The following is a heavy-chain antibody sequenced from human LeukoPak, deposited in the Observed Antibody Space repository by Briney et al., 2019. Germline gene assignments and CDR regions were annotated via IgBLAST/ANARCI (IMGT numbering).Heavy chain of an antibody. V-gene: IGHV3-74*01. CDR2: INPDGSWT. D-gene: IGHD2-21*02. CDR3: ARYEQRPGVTASDP. CDR1: GFTFNSYW. Sequence: GGSLRLSCAASGFTFNSYWMVWFRQAPGKGLVWVSCINPDGSWTLHADSVKGRFAISRDHARNTLYLQMNSLGVEDTATYYCARYEQRPGVTASDPWSQGTLVTVSS. J-gene: IGHJ5*02.